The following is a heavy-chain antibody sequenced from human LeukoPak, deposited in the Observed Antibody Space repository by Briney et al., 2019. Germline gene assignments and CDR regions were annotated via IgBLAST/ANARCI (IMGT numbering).Heavy chain of an antibody. D-gene: IGHD4-17*01. CDR3: ARGTATVNFDY. Sequence: SETLSLTCTVSGGSISSSTYYWSWIRQPAGKGLEWIGRIYTSGSTNYNPSLKSRVTMSVDTSKNQFSLKLSSVTAADTAVYYCARGTATVNFDYWGQGTLVTVSS. CDR1: GGSISSSTYY. V-gene: IGHV4-61*02. CDR2: IYTSGST. J-gene: IGHJ4*02.